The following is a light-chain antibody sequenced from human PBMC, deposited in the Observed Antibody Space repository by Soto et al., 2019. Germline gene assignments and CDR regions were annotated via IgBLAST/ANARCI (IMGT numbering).Light chain of an antibody. CDR2: DVS. Sequence: QSALTQPPSASGSPGQSVTISCTGTSVDVGAYDSVSWYQQHPGKAPKLMIYDVSKRPSGVPDRFSGSKSGNTASLTVSGLQAEDEADYYCISYAGSIYVFGTGTKLTVL. V-gene: IGLV2-8*01. CDR3: ISYAGSIYV. CDR1: SVDVGAYDS. J-gene: IGLJ1*01.